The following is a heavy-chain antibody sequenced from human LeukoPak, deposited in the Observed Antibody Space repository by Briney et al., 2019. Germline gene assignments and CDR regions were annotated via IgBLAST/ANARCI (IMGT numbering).Heavy chain of an antibody. CDR3: ARDYDYGDYPGY. J-gene: IGHJ4*02. CDR2: ISGNGGTT. V-gene: IGHV3-23*01. CDR1: GFTHSSYA. Sequence: GGSLRLSCAASGFTHSSYAMTWVRQAPGKGLEWVSSISGNGGTTYYADSVKGRFTISRDNSKSTLYLQMNSLRAEDTAIYYCARDYDYGDYPGYWGQGTLVTVSS. D-gene: IGHD4-17*01.